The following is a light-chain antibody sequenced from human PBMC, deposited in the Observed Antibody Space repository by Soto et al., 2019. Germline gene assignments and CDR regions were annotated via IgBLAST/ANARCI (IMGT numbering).Light chain of an antibody. CDR3: QQRSNCPLT. J-gene: IGKJ1*01. V-gene: IGKV3-11*01. Sequence: EIVLTQSPATLSLSPGERATLSCRASQSVSTYFAWYQQKPGQAPRLLIYDASNRATGIPARFSGSGSGTDFTLTISSLEPEDFAIYYFQQRSNCPLTFGQGTKVEIK. CDR2: DAS. CDR1: QSVSTY.